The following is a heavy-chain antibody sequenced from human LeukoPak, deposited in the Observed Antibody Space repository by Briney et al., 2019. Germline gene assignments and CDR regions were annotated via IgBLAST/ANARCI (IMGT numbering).Heavy chain of an antibody. CDR3: ARQRVTAVAVPYEGPFDY. V-gene: IGHV4-39*01. CDR1: GGSISSSRYS. D-gene: IGHD6-19*01. CDR2: IYYSGST. Sequence: SETLSLTCTVSGGSISSSRYSWGWIRQPPGKGLEWIGSIYYSGSTYYNPSLKSRVTMSVDTSKNQFSLKLSSVTAADTAVYYCARQRVTAVAVPYEGPFDYWGQGTLVTVSS. J-gene: IGHJ4*02.